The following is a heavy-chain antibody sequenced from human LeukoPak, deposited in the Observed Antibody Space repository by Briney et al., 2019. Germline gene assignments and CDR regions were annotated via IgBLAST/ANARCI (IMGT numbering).Heavy chain of an antibody. CDR3: ARHRSGDRRACWFDP. CDR2: IYYSGST. D-gene: IGHD4-17*01. J-gene: IGHJ5*02. V-gene: IGHV4-39*01. CDR1: GGSISSSSYY. Sequence: SETLSLTCTVSGGSISSSSYYWGWIRQPPGKGLEWIGSIYYSGSTYYNPSLKSRVTISVDTSKNQFSLKLSSVTAADTAVYYCARHRSGDRRACWFDPWGQGTLVTVSS.